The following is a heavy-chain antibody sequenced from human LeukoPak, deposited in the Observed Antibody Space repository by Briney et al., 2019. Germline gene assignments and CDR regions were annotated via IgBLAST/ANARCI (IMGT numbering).Heavy chain of an antibody. CDR2: MNPNSGNT. J-gene: IGHJ4*02. V-gene: IGHV1-8*02. Sequence: ASVKVSCKASGYTFTSYGISWVRQAPGQGLEWMGWMNPNSGNTGYAQEFQGRVTMTRNTSISTAYMELSSLRSEDTAVYYCARSSGITMVRGDFDYWGQGTLVTVSS. CDR1: GYTFTSYG. D-gene: IGHD3-10*01. CDR3: ARSSGITMVRGDFDY.